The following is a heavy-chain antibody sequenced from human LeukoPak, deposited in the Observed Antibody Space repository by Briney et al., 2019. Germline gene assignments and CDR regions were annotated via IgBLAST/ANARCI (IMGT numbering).Heavy chain of an antibody. J-gene: IGHJ4*02. CDR2: IYSGGST. Sequence: GGSLRLSCAASGFTVSSKYMSWVRQVPGKGLEWVSVIYSGGSTYYADSVKGRFTISRDNSKNTLYLQMNSLRAEDTAVYYCARLYSSGWYHLDYWGQGTLVTVSS. CDR1: GFTVSSKY. V-gene: IGHV3-53*05. D-gene: IGHD6-19*01. CDR3: ARLYSSGWYHLDY.